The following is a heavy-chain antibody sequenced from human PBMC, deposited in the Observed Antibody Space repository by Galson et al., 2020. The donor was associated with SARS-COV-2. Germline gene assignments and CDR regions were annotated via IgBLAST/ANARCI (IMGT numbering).Heavy chain of an antibody. CDR3: ATRYYDGSGYYAGYY. V-gene: IGHV4-31*03. Sequence: VQASETLSLTCSVSGGSIRSFGYYWSWIRQHPGKGLEWIGYIYDIVNTNYNPSLRSRLTISVDTSKNQFSLKLSSVTAADTAVYYCATRYYDGSGYYAGYYWGQGTLVTVPS. D-gene: IGHD3-22*01. CDR1: GGSIRSFGYY. CDR2: IYDIVNT. J-gene: IGHJ4*02.